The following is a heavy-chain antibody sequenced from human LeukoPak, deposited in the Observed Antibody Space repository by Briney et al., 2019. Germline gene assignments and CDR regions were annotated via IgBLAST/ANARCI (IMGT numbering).Heavy chain of an antibody. J-gene: IGHJ3*02. CDR2: LKQDGSQT. CDR1: GFTFSMYW. Sequence: PGGSLRLSCVASGFTFSMYWMTWFRQAPGKGLEWVANLKQDGSQTNYVDSVEGRFTISRDNAKKSLYLQMNSLRGEDTAVYYCARGGTYDIWGQGTRVTVSS. V-gene: IGHV3-7*01. CDR3: ARGGTYDI.